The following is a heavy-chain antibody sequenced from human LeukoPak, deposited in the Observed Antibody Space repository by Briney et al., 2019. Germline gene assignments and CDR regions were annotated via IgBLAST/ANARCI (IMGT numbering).Heavy chain of an antibody. V-gene: IGHV3-48*03. J-gene: IGHJ4*02. CDR2: ISTSGSTT. CDR3: ARGALHVFDY. Sequence: GGSLRLSCAAYGFTFSDYVINWDRQAPGKGLEWVSCISTSGSTTYYADSVKGRFTISRDNAKNSLFLQMNTLTAEDTAVYYCARGALHVFDYWGQGTRVTVSS. CDR1: GFTFSDYV. D-gene: IGHD3-10*02.